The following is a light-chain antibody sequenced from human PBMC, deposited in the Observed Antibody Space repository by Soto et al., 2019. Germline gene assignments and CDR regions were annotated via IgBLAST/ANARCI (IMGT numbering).Light chain of an antibody. CDR1: SSDVGGYNY. V-gene: IGLV2-14*01. Sequence: QSALTQPASVSGSPGQSITISCTGTSSDVGGYNYVSWYQQLPGKAPKLMIYEVTNRPAGVSDRFSGSKSGNTASLTISGLQAEDEADYYCSSYTSINTQLFGTGTKVTVL. J-gene: IGLJ1*01. CDR2: EVT. CDR3: SSYTSINTQL.